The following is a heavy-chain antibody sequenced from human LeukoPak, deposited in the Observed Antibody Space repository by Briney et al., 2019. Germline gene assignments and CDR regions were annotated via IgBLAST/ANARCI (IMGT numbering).Heavy chain of an antibody. J-gene: IGHJ3*02. V-gene: IGHV5-51*01. Sequence: GESLKISCKGSGYSFTSYWIGWVRQMPGKGLERMGIIYPGDSDTRYSPSFQGQVTISADKSISTAYLQWSSLKASDTAMYYCARSCPYRYDAFDIWGQGTMVTVSS. CDR1: GYSFTSYW. CDR3: ARSCPYRYDAFDI. CDR2: IYPGDSDT. D-gene: IGHD3-16*02.